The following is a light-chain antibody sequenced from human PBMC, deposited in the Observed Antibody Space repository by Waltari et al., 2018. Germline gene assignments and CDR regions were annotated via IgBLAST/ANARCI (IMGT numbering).Light chain of an antibody. V-gene: IGKV1-27*01. CDR2: TAS. CDR1: PGIVNF. Sequence: IQLTQSPSPPAAPLGDRVPITCRARPGIVNFLAWYQQKPGKVPRLLISTASTLQSGVPPRFSGSGSGTEFTLTIAGLQPEDVATDYCQKYNAAPLIFGGGTKVEIK. J-gene: IGKJ4*01. CDR3: QKYNAAPLI.